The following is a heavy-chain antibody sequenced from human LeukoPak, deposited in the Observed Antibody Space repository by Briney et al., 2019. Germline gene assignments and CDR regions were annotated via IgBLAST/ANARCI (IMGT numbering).Heavy chain of an antibody. V-gene: IGHV4-34*01. D-gene: IGHD2-2*01. CDR2: INHSGST. Sequence: GSLRLSCAGSGFAFSSYAMSWIRQPPGKGLEWIGEINHSGSTNYNPSLKSRVTISVDTSKNQFSLKLSSVTAADTAVYYCARGGYCSSTSCFRNWFDPWGQGTLVTVSS. CDR3: ARGGYCSSTSCFRNWFDP. J-gene: IGHJ5*02. CDR1: GFAFSSYA.